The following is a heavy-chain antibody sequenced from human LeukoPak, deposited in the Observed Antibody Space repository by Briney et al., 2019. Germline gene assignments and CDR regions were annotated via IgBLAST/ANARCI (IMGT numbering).Heavy chain of an antibody. J-gene: IGHJ6*02. Sequence: SETLSLTCAVYGGSSGDYSGTGIPQSPGKGLEGMGEFINSGATDYNPSLKSRVTISVDTSKNQFSLKVRSVTAADTAVYYCARRVRGVIISFYYYNGMDVWGQGTTVTVSS. CDR2: FINSGAT. D-gene: IGHD3-10*01. V-gene: IGHV4-34*12. CDR1: GGSSGDYS. CDR3: ARRVRGVIISFYYYNGMDV.